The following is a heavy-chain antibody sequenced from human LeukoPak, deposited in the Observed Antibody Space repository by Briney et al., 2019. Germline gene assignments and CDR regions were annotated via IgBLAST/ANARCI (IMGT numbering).Heavy chain of an antibody. J-gene: IGHJ4*02. Sequence: GGSLRLSCAASGFTFSSYGMHWVRQAPGKGREWVAVISYDGSNKYYADSVKGRFTISRDNSKNTLYLQMNSLRAEDTAVYYCAKDRNGYFDYWGQGTLVTVSS. D-gene: IGHD2-8*01. CDR1: GFTFSSYG. CDR3: AKDRNGYFDY. V-gene: IGHV3-30*18. CDR2: ISYDGSNK.